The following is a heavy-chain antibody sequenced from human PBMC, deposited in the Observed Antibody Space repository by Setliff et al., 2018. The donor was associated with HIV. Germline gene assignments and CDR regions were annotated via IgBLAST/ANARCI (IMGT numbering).Heavy chain of an antibody. J-gene: IGHJ4*02. CDR1: GFTFSSFS. CDR3: ARVGVTTSWYSDFDS. D-gene: IGHD6-13*01. CDR2: ISGSGYST. V-gene: IGHV3-23*01. Sequence: PGGSLRLSCVGSGFTFSSFSMSWVRQAPGKGLEWVSGISGSGYSTYYADFVKGRFTISRDNSKNTLYLQMNSLRTEDTAVYFCARVGVTTSWYSDFDSWGQGTLVTVSS.